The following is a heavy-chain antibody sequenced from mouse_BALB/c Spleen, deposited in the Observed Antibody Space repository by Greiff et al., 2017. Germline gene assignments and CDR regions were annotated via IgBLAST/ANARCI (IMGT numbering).Heavy chain of an antibody. CDR1: GFNIKDTY. J-gene: IGHJ4*01. D-gene: IGHD2-3*01. CDR2: IDTANGNT. V-gene: IGHV14-3*02. CDR3: ARGGLLRYAMDY. Sequence: EVQLQQSGAELVKPGASVKLSCTASGFNIKDTYMHWVKQRPEQGLEWIGRIDTANGNTKYDPKFPGKATITAYTSSNTAYLQLSSLTSEDTAVYYCARGGLLRYAMDYWGQGTSVTVSS.